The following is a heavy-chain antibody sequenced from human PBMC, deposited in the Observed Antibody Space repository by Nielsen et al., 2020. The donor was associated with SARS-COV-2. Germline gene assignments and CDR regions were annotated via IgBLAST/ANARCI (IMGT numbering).Heavy chain of an antibody. CDR3: ARESVTGTDAFDI. Sequence: WIRQPPGKGLEWVANIKQDGSEKYYVDSVKGRFTISRDNAENSLSLQMNSLRAEDTAVYYCARESVTGTDAFDIWGQGTVVTVSS. V-gene: IGHV3-7*01. CDR2: IKQDGSEK. D-gene: IGHD6-19*01. J-gene: IGHJ3*02.